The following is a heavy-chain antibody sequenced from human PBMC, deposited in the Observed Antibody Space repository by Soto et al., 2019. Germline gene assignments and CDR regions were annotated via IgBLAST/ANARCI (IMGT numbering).Heavy chain of an antibody. Sequence: PGGSLRLSCATSGFTFATSSMNWVRQAPGKGLEWVSSISSSGGYIYYGDSVKGRFTISRDNAKNSLYLQMNSLRAEDTAVYYCARDLYYYDSSGYGNWFDPWGQGTLVTVSS. CDR1: GFTFATSS. D-gene: IGHD3-22*01. V-gene: IGHV3-21*01. CDR3: ARDLYYYDSSGYGNWFDP. J-gene: IGHJ5*02. CDR2: ISSSGGYI.